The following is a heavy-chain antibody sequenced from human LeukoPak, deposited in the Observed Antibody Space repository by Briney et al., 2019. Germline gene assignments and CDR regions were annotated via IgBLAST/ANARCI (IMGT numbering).Heavy chain of an antibody. CDR1: SGSISSSDYY. CDR3: GRQSIAVAGRHFDL. D-gene: IGHD6-19*01. V-gene: IGHV4-39*01. CDR2: VSYSGTG. J-gene: IGHJ2*01. Sequence: PSETLSLTCTVSSGSISSSDYYWGWIRHPPGKGLEWFGSVSYSGTGYYNPSLKSRVIISVDTSKNQFSLKLTSVTAADTAVYYYGRQSIAVAGRHFDLWGRGTLVTVSS.